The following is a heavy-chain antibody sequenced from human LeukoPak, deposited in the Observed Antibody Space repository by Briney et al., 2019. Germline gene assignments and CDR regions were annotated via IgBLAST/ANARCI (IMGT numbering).Heavy chain of an antibody. CDR1: GFTFSNYW. Sequence: GGSLRLSCAASGFTFSNYWMSWVRQAPGKGLEWVATLRQDGSERSYVDSVKGRFTISRDKSKNTLYLQMNDLRPDDTAVYYCTRKTDSGGSGDYWGQGALVTVSS. V-gene: IGHV3-7*03. J-gene: IGHJ4*02. D-gene: IGHD3-22*01. CDR3: TRKTDSGGSGDY. CDR2: LRQDGSER.